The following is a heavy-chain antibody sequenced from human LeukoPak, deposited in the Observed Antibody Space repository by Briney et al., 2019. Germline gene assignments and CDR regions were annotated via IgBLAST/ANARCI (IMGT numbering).Heavy chain of an antibody. Sequence: NASETLSLTCAVYGGSFSGYYWSWIRQPPGKGLEWIGEINHSGSTNYNPSLKSRVTISVDTSKNQFSLKLSSVTAADTAVYYCARQVRDGYYGYYMDVWGKGTTVTVSS. CDR2: INHSGST. CDR3: ARQVRDGYYGYYMDV. J-gene: IGHJ6*03. D-gene: IGHD5-24*01. CDR1: GGSFSGYY. V-gene: IGHV4-34*01.